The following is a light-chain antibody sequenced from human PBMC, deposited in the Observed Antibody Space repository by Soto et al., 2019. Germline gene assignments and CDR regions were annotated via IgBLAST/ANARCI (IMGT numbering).Light chain of an antibody. CDR1: STDVGGYNY. V-gene: IGLV2-14*01. CDR2: EVS. Sequence: QSLLTQPASVSGSPGQSIAISCTGTSTDVGGYNYVSWYQQHPGKAPKLIIYEVSSRPSGVSNRFSGAKSGNTASLTISGLQAEDEADYYCSSYTSDKTLVVGGGTKVTVL. CDR3: SSYTSDKTLV. J-gene: IGLJ3*02.